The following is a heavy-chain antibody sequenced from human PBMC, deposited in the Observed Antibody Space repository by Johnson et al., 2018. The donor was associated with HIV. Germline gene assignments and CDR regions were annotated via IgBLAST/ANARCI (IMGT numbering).Heavy chain of an antibody. Sequence: QVQLVESGGGVVQPGRSLKLSCAASGFTFSSYGMHWVRQAPGKGLEWVAVISYDGSNKYFADSVKGRFTISRDNSNNTLYLQMNSLRTEDTAVYYCARGRTQFLEGGAFDIWGQGTMVTVSS. D-gene: IGHD3-3*01. V-gene: IGHV3-30*03. CDR3: ARGRTQFLEGGAFDI. CDR1: GFTFSSYG. CDR2: ISYDGSNK. J-gene: IGHJ3*02.